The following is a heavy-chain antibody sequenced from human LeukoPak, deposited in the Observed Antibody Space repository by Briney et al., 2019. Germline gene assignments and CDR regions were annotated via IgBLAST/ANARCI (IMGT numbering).Heavy chain of an antibody. J-gene: IGHJ3*02. CDR1: GFTFSSYS. CDR2: ISSSGSYI. Sequence: PGGSLRLSCAASGFTFSSYSMNWVRQAPGKGLEWVSSISSSGSYIHYADSVKGRFTISRDNAKNSLYLQMNSLRAEDTAVYYCAGDHVTSYDFWSGDAFDIWGQGTMVTVSS. V-gene: IGHV3-21*01. CDR3: AGDHVTSYDFWSGDAFDI. D-gene: IGHD3-3*01.